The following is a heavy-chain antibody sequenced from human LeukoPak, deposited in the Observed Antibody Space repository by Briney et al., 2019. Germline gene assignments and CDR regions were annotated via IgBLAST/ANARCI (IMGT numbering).Heavy chain of an antibody. D-gene: IGHD2-2*01. CDR3: VSFYETY. J-gene: IGHJ4*02. CDR1: GNYW. V-gene: IGHV3-74*01. Sequence: PGGSLRLSCAASGNYWMHWVRHAPGKGLVWVSHINSDGSWTGYADSVKGRFTISKDNAKNTVYLQMNNLRAEDTAVYYCVSFYETYWGRGTLVTVSS. CDR2: INSDGSWT.